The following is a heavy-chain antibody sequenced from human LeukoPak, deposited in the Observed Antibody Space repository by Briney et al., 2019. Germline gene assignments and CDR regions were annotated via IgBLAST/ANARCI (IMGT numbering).Heavy chain of an antibody. Sequence: PGRSLTLSCAASGFIFDDYAMHWVRQAPGKGPEWDSGISWNDGAVGYADSVKGRCTISRDNAGNSLYLQLNRLRAEDTAYYYCAKGLVRPVGATHFDFWGQGTLVTVSS. CDR2: ISWNDGAV. V-gene: IGHV3-9*01. D-gene: IGHD1-26*01. CDR3: AKGLVRPVGATHFDF. CDR1: GFIFDDYA. J-gene: IGHJ4*02.